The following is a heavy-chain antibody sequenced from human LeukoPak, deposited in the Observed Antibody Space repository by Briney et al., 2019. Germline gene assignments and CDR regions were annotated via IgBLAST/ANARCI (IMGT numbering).Heavy chain of an antibody. CDR3: ARSGRDWGFDY. D-gene: IGHD2-21*02. Sequence: PGESLKISCKGSGYTFTSYWIGWVRQMPGKGLEWMGIIYPGDSDTRYSPSFQGQVTMSADKSSSTAYLQWSSLEASDTAMYYCARSGRDWGFDYWGQGTLVTVSS. CDR2: IYPGDSDT. J-gene: IGHJ4*02. V-gene: IGHV5-51*01. CDR1: GYTFTSYW.